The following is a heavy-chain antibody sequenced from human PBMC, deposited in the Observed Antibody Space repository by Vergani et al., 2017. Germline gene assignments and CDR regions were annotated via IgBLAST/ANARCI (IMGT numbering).Heavy chain of an antibody. Sequence: EVQLVESGGGLVQPGGSLRLSCAASGFTFSSYWMSWVRQAPGKGLEWVANIKQDGSEKYYVESVKGRFTISRDNAKNSVYLQMNSLGVEDKAVYYFARDIQQWLVVAYYFDYWGQGTLVTGSS. J-gene: IGHJ4*02. V-gene: IGHV3-7*01. CDR3: ARDIQQWLVVAYYFDY. D-gene: IGHD6-19*01. CDR2: IKQDGSEK. CDR1: GFTFSSYW.